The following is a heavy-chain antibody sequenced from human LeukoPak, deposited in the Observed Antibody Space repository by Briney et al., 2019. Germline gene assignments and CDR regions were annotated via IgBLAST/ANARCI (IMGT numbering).Heavy chain of an antibody. CDR1: GYRFSNYW. V-gene: IGHV5-51*01. J-gene: IGHJ3*02. Sequence: GESLKISCKGSGYRFSNYWIGWVRQMPGKGLEWMGIIYPGDSETRYSPSFQGQVTISADKSISTAYLQWSSLKASDTAMYYCARQHIVVVTAPHAFDIWGQGTMVTVSS. CDR3: ARQHIVVVTAPHAFDI. CDR2: IYPGDSET. D-gene: IGHD2-21*02.